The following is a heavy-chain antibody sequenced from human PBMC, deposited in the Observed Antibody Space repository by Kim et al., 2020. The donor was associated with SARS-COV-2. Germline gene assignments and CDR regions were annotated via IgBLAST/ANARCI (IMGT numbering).Heavy chain of an antibody. CDR1: GGTFSSYA. CDR2: IIPIFGTA. D-gene: IGHD2-2*01. Sequence: SVKVSCKASGGTFSSYAISWVRQAPGQWHEWMGGIIPIFGTANYAQKSQGRVTITADESTSTAYMELSSLRSEDTAVYYCCGDIVVVPAAIDTTNYYYYGMDGWGQVTTVTVSS. V-gene: IGHV1-69*13. J-gene: IGHJ6*02. CDR3: CGDIVVVPAAIDTTNYYYYGMDG.